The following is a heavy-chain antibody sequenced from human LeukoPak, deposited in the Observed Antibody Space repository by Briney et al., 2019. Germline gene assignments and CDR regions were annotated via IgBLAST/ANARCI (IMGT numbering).Heavy chain of an antibody. Sequence: ASVKVSCKASGYTFTSYDINWVRQATGQGLEWVGWMNPNSGNTGYAQKFQGRVTMTRNTSISTAYMELSSLRSEDTAVYYCARAYCSGGSCANWFDPWGQGTLVTVSS. CDR2: MNPNSGNT. CDR3: ARAYCSGGSCANWFDP. D-gene: IGHD2-15*01. V-gene: IGHV1-8*01. CDR1: GYTFTSYD. J-gene: IGHJ5*02.